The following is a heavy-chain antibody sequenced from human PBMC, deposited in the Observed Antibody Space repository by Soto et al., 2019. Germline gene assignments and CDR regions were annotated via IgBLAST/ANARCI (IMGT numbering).Heavy chain of an antibody. CDR1: GGSISSYY. D-gene: IGHD5-18*01. J-gene: IGHJ4*02. CDR3: AKGLSRDTAMAFHY. CDR2: IYYSGST. V-gene: IGHV4-59*08. Sequence: PSETLSLTCTVSGGSISSYYWSWIRQPPGKGLEWIGYIYYSGSTNYNPSLKSRVTISVDTSKNQFSLKLSSVTAADTAVYYCAKGLSRDTAMAFHYWGQGTLVTVSS.